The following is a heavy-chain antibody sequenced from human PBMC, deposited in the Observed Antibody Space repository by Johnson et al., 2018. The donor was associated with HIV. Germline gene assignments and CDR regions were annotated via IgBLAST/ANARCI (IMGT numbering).Heavy chain of an antibody. V-gene: IGHV3-74*01. CDR2: INNDGSST. CDR3: AKDSPGWLVGAIGEDAFDI. Sequence: VQLVESGGGLVQPGGSLRLSCAASGFTFSSYWMSWVRQAPGKGLEWVSRINNDGSSTSYADSVKGRFTISRDNAKKTLYLQMNSLRAEDTAVYYCAKDSPGWLVGAIGEDAFDIWGQGTMVTVSS. CDR1: GFTFSSYW. D-gene: IGHD1-26*01. J-gene: IGHJ3*02.